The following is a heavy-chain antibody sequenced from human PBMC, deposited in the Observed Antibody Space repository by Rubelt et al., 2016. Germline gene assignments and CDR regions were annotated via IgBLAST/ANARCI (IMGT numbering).Heavy chain of an antibody. J-gene: IGHJ4*02. V-gene: IGHV1-2*02. CDR1: GYTFTGYY. CDR2: INPNRGGT. D-gene: IGHD1-26*01. CDR3: ASSSGSYYSLDY. Sequence: QVQLVQSGAEVKKPGASVKVSCKASGYTFTGYYMHWVRQAPGQGLEWMGWINPNRGGTNYARKVQGRVTMTRDTSISTAYMELSRLRSDDTAVYYCASSSGSYYSLDYWGQGTLVTVSS.